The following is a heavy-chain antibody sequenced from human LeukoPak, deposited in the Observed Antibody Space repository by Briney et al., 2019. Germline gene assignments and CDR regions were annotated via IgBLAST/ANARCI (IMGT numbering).Heavy chain of an antibody. V-gene: IGHV3-21*01. J-gene: IGHJ4*02. CDR3: ARGHYDVLAASYKWTPDY. CDR1: GFTLNTFN. CDR2: ITSGGDYI. Sequence: GGSLRLSCAASGFTLNTFNMNWVRQAPGKELEWVSSITSGGDYICYADSVKGRFTTSRDNAKNSLSLQLNSLRVEDTAVYYCARGHYDVLAASYKWTPDYWGQGTLVTVSS. D-gene: IGHD3-9*01.